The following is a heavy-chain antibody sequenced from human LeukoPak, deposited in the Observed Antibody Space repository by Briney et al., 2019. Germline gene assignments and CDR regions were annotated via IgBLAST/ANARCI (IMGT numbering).Heavy chain of an antibody. J-gene: IGHJ4*02. Sequence: SETLSLTCTVSGGSNSSSSYYWGWIRQPPGKGLEWIGSIYYSGSTYYNPSLKSRVTISVDTSKNQFSLKLSSVTATDTAVYYCASGYSGSYYWGQGTLVTVSS. D-gene: IGHD1-26*01. CDR1: GGSNSSSSYY. CDR3: ASGYSGSYY. CDR2: IYYSGST. V-gene: IGHV4-39*07.